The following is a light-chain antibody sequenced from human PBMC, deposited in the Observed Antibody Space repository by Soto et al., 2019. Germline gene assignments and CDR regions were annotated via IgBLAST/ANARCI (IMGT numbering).Light chain of an antibody. V-gene: IGKV3-20*01. Sequence: EIVLTQSPGTLSLSPGERATLSCRASQSVSNNYLAWYQQKPGQAPRLLIYGASNRATGIPDRFSGSGSGTDVTLTISRLEPEAFAVYYCQQYGSSGTFGQGTKVDIK. CDR1: QSVSNNY. CDR3: QQYGSSGT. J-gene: IGKJ1*01. CDR2: GAS.